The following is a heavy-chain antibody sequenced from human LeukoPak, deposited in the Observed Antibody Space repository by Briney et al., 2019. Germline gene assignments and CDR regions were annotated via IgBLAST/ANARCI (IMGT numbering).Heavy chain of an antibody. CDR1: GYTFTGYY. CDR2: INPNRGGT. D-gene: IGHD3-9*01. V-gene: IGHV1-2*02. J-gene: IGHJ4*02. CDR3: ARYDILTGFGGY. Sequence: ASVKVSCKASGYTFTGYYMHWVRQAPGQGLEWMGWINPNRGGTNYAQKFQGRVTMTRDTSISTAYMELSRLRSDDTAVYYCARYDILTGFGGYWGQGTLVTVSS.